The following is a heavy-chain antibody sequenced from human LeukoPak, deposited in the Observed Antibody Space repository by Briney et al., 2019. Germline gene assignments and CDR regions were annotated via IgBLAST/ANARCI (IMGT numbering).Heavy chain of an antibody. CDR3: ATYYYDSSGYYKAMEYFQH. J-gene: IGHJ1*01. CDR2: IIPIFGTA. CDR1: GGTFSSYA. Sequence: ASVKVSCKASGGTFSSYAISWVRQAPGQGLEWMGGIIPIFGTANYAQKFQGRVTITADESTSTAYMELSSLRSEDTAVYYCATYYYDSSGYYKAMEYFQHWGQGTLVTVSS. V-gene: IGHV1-69*13. D-gene: IGHD3-22*01.